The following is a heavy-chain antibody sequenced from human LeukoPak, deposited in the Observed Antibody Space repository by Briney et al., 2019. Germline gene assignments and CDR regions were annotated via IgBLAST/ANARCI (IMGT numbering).Heavy chain of an antibody. CDR2: INPNSGGT. V-gene: IGHV1-2*02. Sequence: ASVKVSCKASGYTFTDYSMHWVRQAPGQGLEWMGWINPNSGGTNYAQKFQGRVTMTRDTSISTAYMELSRLRSDDTAVYYCAREGDSSGYYSQAFDYWGQGTLVTVSS. J-gene: IGHJ4*02. D-gene: IGHD3-22*01. CDR1: GYTFTDYS. CDR3: AREGDSSGYYSQAFDY.